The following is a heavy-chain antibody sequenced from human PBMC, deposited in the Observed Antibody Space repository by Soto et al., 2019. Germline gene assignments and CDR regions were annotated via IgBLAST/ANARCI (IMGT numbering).Heavy chain of an antibody. CDR3: ARRPRITMIVVVSPGWFDP. CDR1: GGSFSGYY. D-gene: IGHD3-22*01. Sequence: SETLSLTCAVYGGSFSGYYWSWIRHPPGKGLEWIGEINHSGSTNYNPSLKSRVTISVDTSKNQFSLKLSSVTDADTAVYYCARRPRITMIVVVSPGWFDPWGQGTLVTVSS. CDR2: INHSGST. J-gene: IGHJ5*02. V-gene: IGHV4-34*01.